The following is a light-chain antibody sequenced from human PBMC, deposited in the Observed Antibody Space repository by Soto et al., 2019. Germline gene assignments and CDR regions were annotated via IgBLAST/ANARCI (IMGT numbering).Light chain of an antibody. V-gene: IGKV3-11*01. Sequence: EIVLTQSPATLSLSPGERATLSCRASQSVSSYLAWYQQKPGQAPRLLIYDASNRATGILARFSGSGSGTDFTLTISSLEPEDFAVYYCQQRSNFGQGTKVEIK. CDR3: QQRSN. J-gene: IGKJ1*01. CDR2: DAS. CDR1: QSVSSY.